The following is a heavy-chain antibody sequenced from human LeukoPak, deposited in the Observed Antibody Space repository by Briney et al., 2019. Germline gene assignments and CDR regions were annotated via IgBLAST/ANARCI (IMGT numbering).Heavy chain of an antibody. Sequence: GGSLRLSCAASGFTFTSYDMNWLRQAPGKGLEWVSSITSRRGYIYYADSAKGRFTISRDNAKKSLYLQMNSLRAEDTAVYYCARGGESSANDYWGQGTLVTVSS. CDR2: ITSRRGYI. J-gene: IGHJ4*02. D-gene: IGHD2-21*01. CDR3: ARGGESSANDY. V-gene: IGHV3-21*01. CDR1: GFTFTSYD.